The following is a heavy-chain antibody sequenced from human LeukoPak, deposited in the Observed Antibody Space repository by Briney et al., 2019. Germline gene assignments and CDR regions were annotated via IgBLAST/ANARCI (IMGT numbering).Heavy chain of an antibody. J-gene: IGHJ4*02. CDR2: ISSGGST. D-gene: IGHD1-20*01. CDR1: GFTFSSYA. CDR3: ARVYTWNELDY. V-gene: IGHV3-53*01. Sequence: GGSLRLSCAASGFTFSSYAMSWVRQAPGKGLEWVSVISSGGSTYYADSVKGRFTISRDNSENTVYVQMNSLRAEDTAVYYCARVYTWNELDYWGQGTLVTVSS.